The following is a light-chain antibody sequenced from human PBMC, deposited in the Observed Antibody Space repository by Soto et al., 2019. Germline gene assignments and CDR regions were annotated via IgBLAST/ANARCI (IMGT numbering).Light chain of an antibody. Sequence: EIVLTQSPATLSLSPGERATLSCRASQSVSSYLAWYQQRPGQAPRLLIYDASNRATGIPARFSGSGSGTDFTLTISSLQSEDFATYYCQQYHDWWTFGQGTKVDIK. CDR2: DAS. CDR1: QSVSSY. J-gene: IGKJ1*01. CDR3: QQYHDWWT. V-gene: IGKV3-11*01.